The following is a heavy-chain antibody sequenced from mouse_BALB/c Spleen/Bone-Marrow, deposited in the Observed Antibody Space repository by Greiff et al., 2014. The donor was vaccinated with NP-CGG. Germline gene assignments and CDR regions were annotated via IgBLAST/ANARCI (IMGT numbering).Heavy chain of an antibody. CDR1: GFSLTSYG. Sequence: QVQLKESGPGLVAPSQSLSITCTVSGFSLTSYGVHWVRQPPGKGLEWLGVIWAGGSTNYNSALMSRLSISKDNSKNQVFLKMNSLQTDDKAMYYCVRGGGDGYYNWYFDVWGAGTTVTVSS. CDR3: VRGGGDGYYNWYFDV. D-gene: IGHD2-3*01. J-gene: IGHJ1*01. CDR2: IWAGGST. V-gene: IGHV2-9*02.